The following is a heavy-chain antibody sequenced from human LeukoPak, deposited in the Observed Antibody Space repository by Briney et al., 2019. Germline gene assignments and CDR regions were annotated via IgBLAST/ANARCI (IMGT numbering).Heavy chain of an antibody. Sequence: GGSLRLSCAASGFIFSSYAMSWVRQGPGMGLESVSAISASASHTYYADSVKGRFTISRDNSKKTVFLQMNSLRAEDTAIYYCARXGXXFXXXXXEDYXXXGXLVTVS. J-gene: IGHJ4*02. D-gene: IGHD3-3*01. CDR1: GFIFSSYA. CDR2: ISASASHT. CDR3: ARXGXXFXXXXXEDY. V-gene: IGHV3-23*01.